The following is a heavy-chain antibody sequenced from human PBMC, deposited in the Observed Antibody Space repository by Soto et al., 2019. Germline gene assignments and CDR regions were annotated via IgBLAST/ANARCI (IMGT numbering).Heavy chain of an antibody. V-gene: IGHV3-64*01. CDR2: ISSNGGST. J-gene: IGHJ4*02. CDR3: ARSYSGYYFDY. CDR1: GFTCSSYA. Sequence: EVQLVESGGGLVQPGGSLRLSCAASGFTCSSYAMHWVRQAPGKGLEYVSAISSNGGSTYYANSVKGRFTISRDNSKNTLYLQMGSLRTEDMAVYYCARSYSGYYFDYWGQGTLVTVSS. D-gene: IGHD1-26*01.